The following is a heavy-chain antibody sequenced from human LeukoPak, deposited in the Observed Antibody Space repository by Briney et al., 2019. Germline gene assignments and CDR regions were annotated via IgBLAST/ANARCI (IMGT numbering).Heavy chain of an antibody. Sequence: PSETLSLTCTVSGGSISSYYWSWIRQPPGKGLEWIGYIYYSGSTNYNPSLKSRVTISVDTSKNQFSLKLSSVTAADTAVYYCARSQGLLWFGELSFPHYFDYWGQGTLVTVSS. CDR3: ARSQGLLWFGELSFPHYFDY. J-gene: IGHJ4*02. CDR2: IYYSGST. V-gene: IGHV4-59*12. CDR1: GGSISSYY. D-gene: IGHD3-10*01.